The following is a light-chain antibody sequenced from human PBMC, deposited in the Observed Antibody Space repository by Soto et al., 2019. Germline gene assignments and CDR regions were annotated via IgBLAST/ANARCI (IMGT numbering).Light chain of an antibody. J-gene: IGKJ1*01. CDR1: QSVSSN. V-gene: IGKV3-15*01. CDR2: GAS. CDR3: QQYNNWPLWT. Sequence: EIVMTQSPATLSVSPGERATLSCRASQSVSSNLAWYQQKPGQAPRPLIYGASTRATGIPAKFSGSGSGTECTLTISSLQSEDFAVYYCQQYNNWPLWTFGQGTKVEIK.